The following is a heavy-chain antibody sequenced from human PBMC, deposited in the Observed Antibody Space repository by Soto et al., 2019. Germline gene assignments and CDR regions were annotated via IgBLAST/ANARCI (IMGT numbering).Heavy chain of an antibody. CDR2: IITYNGNT. V-gene: IGHV1-18*01. D-gene: IGHD3-22*01. Sequence: GALVKVSRKASGYTFPSYGISWVRQAPGQGLEWMGCIITYNGNTNYAQKLQGRVTMTTDTSTSTAYMELRSLRSDDTAVYYCARGYYYDGSGYSHWGQGTLVTVSS. CDR1: GYTFPSYG. CDR3: ARGYYYDGSGYSH. J-gene: IGHJ4*02.